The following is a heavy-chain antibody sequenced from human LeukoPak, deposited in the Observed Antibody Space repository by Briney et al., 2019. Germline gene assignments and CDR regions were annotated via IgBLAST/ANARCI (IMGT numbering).Heavy chain of an antibody. CDR1: GYTFTGYY. J-gene: IGHJ4*02. Sequence: ASVKVCCKASGYTFTGYYMHWVRQAPGQGLEWMGWINPNSAGTNYAQKFQGRVTMTRDTSISTAYMELSRLRSNDTAVYYCARVRGVVPAGLGYWGQGTLVTVSS. D-gene: IGHD2-2*01. CDR3: ARVRGVVPAGLGY. V-gene: IGHV1-2*02. CDR2: INPNSAGT.